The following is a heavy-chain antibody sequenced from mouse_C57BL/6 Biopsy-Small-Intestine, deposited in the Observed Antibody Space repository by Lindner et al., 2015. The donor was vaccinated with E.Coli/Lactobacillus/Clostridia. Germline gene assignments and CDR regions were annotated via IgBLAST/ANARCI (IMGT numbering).Heavy chain of an antibody. V-gene: IGHV1-81*01. Sequence: SVKVSCKASGGTFSSYAISWVRQAPGQGLEWMGGIIPIFHTPFYAENLQDRITFTADESTSTGYMQLSSLTFEDTAVYYCGSGYYGNATQMWGQGTVVTVSP. D-gene: IGHD1-2*01. CDR2: IIPIFHTP. J-gene: IGHJ3*02. CDR3: GSGYYGNATQM. CDR1: GGTFSSYA.